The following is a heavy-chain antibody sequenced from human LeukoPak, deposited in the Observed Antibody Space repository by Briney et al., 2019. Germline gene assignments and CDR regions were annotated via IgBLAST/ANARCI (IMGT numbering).Heavy chain of an antibody. CDR3: ASNSFDYYGSGSYSVDY. D-gene: IGHD3-10*01. Sequence: SETLSLTCAVYGGSFSGYYWSWIRQPPGRGLEWIGEINHSGSTNYNPSLKSRVTISVDTSKNQFSLKLSSVTAADTAVYYCASNSFDYYGSGSYSVDYWGQGTLVTVSS. CDR2: INHSGST. V-gene: IGHV4-34*01. J-gene: IGHJ4*02. CDR1: GGSFSGYY.